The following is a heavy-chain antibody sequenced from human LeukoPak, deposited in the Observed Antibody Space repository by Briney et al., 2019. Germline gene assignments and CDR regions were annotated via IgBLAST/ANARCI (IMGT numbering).Heavy chain of an antibody. CDR2: ISGSGGST. CDR3: ARKEGSGSYYQTTFDY. CDR1: GFTVRSHS. V-gene: IGHV3-23*01. D-gene: IGHD3-10*01. J-gene: IGHJ4*02. Sequence: SGGSLRLSCAASGFTVRSHSMTWVRQAPGKGLEWVSAISGSGGSTYYADSVKGRFTISTDNSKNTLYLQMNSLRAEDTAVYYCARKEGSGSYYQTTFDYWGQGTLVTVSS.